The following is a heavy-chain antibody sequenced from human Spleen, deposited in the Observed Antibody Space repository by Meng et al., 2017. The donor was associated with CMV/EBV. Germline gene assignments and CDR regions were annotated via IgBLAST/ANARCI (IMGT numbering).Heavy chain of an antibody. V-gene: IGHV1-2*02. CDR3: ARNEFSSLHWTVSSRRGPLGVCDY. D-gene: IGHD3/OR15-3a*01. Sequence: ASVKVSCKASGGTLSNYAISWVRQAPGQGLEWMGWINPNSGGTNYAQKFQGRVTLTRDTSINTFFMELSSLTSDDTAVYYCARNEFSSLHWTVSSRRGPLGVCDYWGQGALVTVSS. J-gene: IGHJ4*02. CDR1: GGTLSNYA. CDR2: INPNSGGT.